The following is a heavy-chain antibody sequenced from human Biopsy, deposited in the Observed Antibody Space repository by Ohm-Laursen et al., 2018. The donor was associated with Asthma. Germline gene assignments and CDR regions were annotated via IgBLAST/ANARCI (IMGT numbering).Heavy chain of an antibody. Sequence: SLRLSCSASGFTFSSYSMNWVRQAPGKGLEWVSAISGSGGSTYYADSVKGRFTISRDNSKNTLYLQMNSLRAEDTGVYYCAKGKWYSGRYFDYWGQGTLVTVSS. D-gene: IGHD1-26*01. J-gene: IGHJ4*02. CDR1: GFTFSSYS. V-gene: IGHV3-23*01. CDR2: ISGSGGST. CDR3: AKGKWYSGRYFDY.